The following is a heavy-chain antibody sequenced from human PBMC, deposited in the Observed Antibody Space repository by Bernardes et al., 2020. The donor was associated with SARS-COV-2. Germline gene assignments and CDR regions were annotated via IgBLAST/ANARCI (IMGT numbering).Heavy chain of an antibody. CDR3: ARGGMDV. CDR1: AYNFTTYG. Sequence: ASVKVSCKASAYNFTTYGISWVRQAPGHGLEWMGWISPKSGNTNYLQKFQGRVTMTRDTSTSTAYMELRSLTSYDTAVYYCARGGMDVWGQGTTVTVSS. CDR2: ISPKSGNT. V-gene: IGHV1-18*01. J-gene: IGHJ6*02.